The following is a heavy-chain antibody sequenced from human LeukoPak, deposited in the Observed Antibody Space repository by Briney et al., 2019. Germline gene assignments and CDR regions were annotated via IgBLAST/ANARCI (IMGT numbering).Heavy chain of an antibody. D-gene: IGHD3-10*01. CDR3: ARGLGLLWFGDDY. CDR1: GFTFSSYG. V-gene: IGHV3-33*01. J-gene: IGHJ4*02. CDR2: IWYDGSNK. Sequence: GGSLRLSCAASGFTFSSYGMHWVRQAPGKGLEWVAVIWYDGSNKYYADSVKGRFTISRDNSKNTLYLQMNSLRAEDTAVYYCARGLGLLWFGDDYWGQGTLVTVSS.